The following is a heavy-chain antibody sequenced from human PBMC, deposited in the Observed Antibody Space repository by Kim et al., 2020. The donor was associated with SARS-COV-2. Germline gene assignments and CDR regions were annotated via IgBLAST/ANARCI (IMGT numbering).Heavy chain of an antibody. V-gene: IGHV4-31*02. D-gene: IGHD3-22*01. Sequence: SSNPSLTSRVTISVDTSKNQFSLKLSSVTAADTAVYYCARAALSGYYYYWGQGTLVTVSS. J-gene: IGHJ4*02. CDR3: ARAALSGYYYY.